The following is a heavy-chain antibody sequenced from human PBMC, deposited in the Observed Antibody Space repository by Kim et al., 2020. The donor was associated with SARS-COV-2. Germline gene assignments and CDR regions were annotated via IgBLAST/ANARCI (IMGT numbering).Heavy chain of an antibody. CDR2: FSYDGVNK. CDR3: AKGLGVQENTAGY. D-gene: IGHD3-10*01. CDR1: GFTFSVSG. V-gene: IGHV3-30*18. Sequence: GGSLRLSCAASGFTFSVSGMHWVRQAPGKGLEWVAIFSYDGVNKYYADYVKGRFTISKDNSKNTLYLQMDSLRAEDTAVYYCAKGLGVQENTAGYWGQGTLLTVSS. J-gene: IGHJ4*02.